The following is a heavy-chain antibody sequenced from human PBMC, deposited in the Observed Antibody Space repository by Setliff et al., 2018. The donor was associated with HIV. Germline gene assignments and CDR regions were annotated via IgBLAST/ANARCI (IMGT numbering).Heavy chain of an antibody. V-gene: IGHV1-69*05. CDR1: GYIFTNFG. CDR2: IIPLFGTA. J-gene: IGHJ5*02. CDR3: ARASLPSYDTLTGYYSPEP. Sequence: SVKVSCKASGYIFTNFGVGWVRQAPGQGLEWMGGIIPLFGTANYAQKFQGRVTITTDKSTSTAYMELSSLRSDDTAVYYCARASLPSYDTLTGYYSPEPWGQGTLVTVSS. D-gene: IGHD3-9*01.